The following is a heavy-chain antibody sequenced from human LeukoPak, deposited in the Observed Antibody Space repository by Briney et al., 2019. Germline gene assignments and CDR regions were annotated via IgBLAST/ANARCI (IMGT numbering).Heavy chain of an antibody. J-gene: IGHJ4*02. Sequence: SETLSLTCTVSGGSISGYYWSWIRQPPGKGLEWIGEINHSGSTNYNPSLKSRVTISVDTSKNQFSLKLSSVTAADTAVYYCVRSTPLWSSCDYWGQGTLVTVSS. CDR1: GGSISGYY. CDR2: INHSGST. CDR3: VRSTPLWSSCDY. D-gene: IGHD6-13*01. V-gene: IGHV4-34*01.